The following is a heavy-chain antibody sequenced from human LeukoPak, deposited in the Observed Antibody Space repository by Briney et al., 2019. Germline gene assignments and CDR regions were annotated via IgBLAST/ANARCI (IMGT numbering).Heavy chain of an antibody. CDR3: ASAHCSSTSCFSAY. CDR2: INPNSGGT. Sequence: ASVKVSCKASGYTFTGYYMHWVRQAPGQGLEWMGWINPNSGGTNYAQKFQGRVTMTRDTSISTAYMELSRLRSDDTAVYYCASAHCSSTSCFSAYWGQGTLVTVSS. V-gene: IGHV1-2*02. D-gene: IGHD2-2*01. CDR1: GYTFTGYY. J-gene: IGHJ4*02.